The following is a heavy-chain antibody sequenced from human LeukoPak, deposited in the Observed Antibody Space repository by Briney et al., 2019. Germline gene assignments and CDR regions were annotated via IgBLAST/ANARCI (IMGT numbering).Heavy chain of an antibody. V-gene: IGHV1-2*02. J-gene: IGHJ4*02. Sequence: ASVKVSCKPAGYTFTGLYLHWVRQAPGQGLEWMGWINPNSGGTDFAQKFQGRVTMTRDTSISTAYMELSRLTSDDTAVYFCARGAKGFDYWGQGTLVTVSS. CDR2: INPNSGGT. CDR3: ARGAKGFDY. CDR1: GYTFTGLY.